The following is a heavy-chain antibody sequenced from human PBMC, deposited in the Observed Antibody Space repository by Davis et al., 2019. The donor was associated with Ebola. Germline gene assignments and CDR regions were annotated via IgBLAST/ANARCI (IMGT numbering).Heavy chain of an antibody. D-gene: IGHD3-3*01. V-gene: IGHV1-46*01. Sequence: ASVKVSCKASGYTFTNYYMHWVRQAPGQGLEWMGMINPNDGRTIYAQKFQGRVTVTSDTSTSTVYMELSSLRSEDTAVYYCVRDQQPSYTFWNGYYTVSDYWGQGTLVTVSS. CDR2: INPNDGRT. CDR3: VRDQQPSYTFWNGYYTVSDY. CDR1: GYTFTNYY. J-gene: IGHJ4*02.